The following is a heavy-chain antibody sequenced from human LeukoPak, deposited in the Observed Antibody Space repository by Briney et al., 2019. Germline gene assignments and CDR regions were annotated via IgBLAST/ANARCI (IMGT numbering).Heavy chain of an antibody. D-gene: IGHD2-8*02. Sequence: PGGSLRLSCTTSGFTFGDYTMSWFRQAPGKGLEWVSSISSSSSYIYYADSVKGRFTISRDNAKNSLYLQMNSLRAEDTAVYYCARSPRGEDYWDHARLYYYYYYMDVWGKGTTVTVSS. CDR2: ISSSSSYI. CDR1: GFTFGDYT. J-gene: IGHJ6*03. CDR3: ARSPRGEDYWDHARLYYYYYYMDV. V-gene: IGHV3-21*01.